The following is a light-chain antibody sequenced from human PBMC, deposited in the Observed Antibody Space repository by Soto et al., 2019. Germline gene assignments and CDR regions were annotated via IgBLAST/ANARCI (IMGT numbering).Light chain of an antibody. CDR1: QSVSRS. J-gene: IGKJ4*01. Sequence: EIVLTQSPATLSFSQGDRAVLSCRASQSVSRSLTWYQHKPGQAPRLLIYDASTRATGIPRRFSGSGSGTDFTLTISSLEPEDFAVYYCQQRSNRFGGGTKVEIK. CDR3: QQRSNR. V-gene: IGKV3-11*01. CDR2: DAS.